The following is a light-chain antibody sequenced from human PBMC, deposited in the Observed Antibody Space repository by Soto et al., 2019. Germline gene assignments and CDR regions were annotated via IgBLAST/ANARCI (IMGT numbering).Light chain of an antibody. CDR1: QSVSSSF. CDR2: GAS. J-gene: IGKJ5*01. V-gene: IGKV3-20*01. Sequence: EIVLTQSAGTLSFSPGRRAPLSCRTSQSVSSSFLAWYQHKPGQAPRLLIFGASNRAAGIPDRFSGSRSGTDFTLTIDRLEPKDFAVYYCQLYGSSSITFGQGTRLEIK. CDR3: QLYGSSSIT.